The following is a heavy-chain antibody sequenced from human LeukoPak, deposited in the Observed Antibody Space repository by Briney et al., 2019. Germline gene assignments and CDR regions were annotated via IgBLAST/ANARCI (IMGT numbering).Heavy chain of an antibody. Sequence: GILSLTCGVSGGSISSGIWWSWVRQPPGKGLEWVANIKQDGSEKYYVDSVKGRFTISRDNAKNSLYLQMNSLRAEDTAVYYCARVLAAAGNAFDIWGQGTMVTVSS. J-gene: IGHJ3*02. D-gene: IGHD6-13*01. CDR3: ARVLAAAGNAFDI. CDR2: IKQDGSEK. CDR1: GGSISSGIW. V-gene: IGHV3-7*01.